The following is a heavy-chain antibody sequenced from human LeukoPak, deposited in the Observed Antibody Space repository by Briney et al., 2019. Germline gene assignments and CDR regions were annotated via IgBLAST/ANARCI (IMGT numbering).Heavy chain of an antibody. CDR2: IYYSGST. CDR1: GGSISSYY. Sequence: SSETLSLTCTVSGGSISSYYWSWIRQPPGKGLEWIGYIYYSGSTNYNPSLKSRVTISVDTSKNQFSLKLSSVTAADTAVYYCARAGVVSVVPAAYNWFDPWGQGTLVTVSS. D-gene: IGHD2-2*01. J-gene: IGHJ5*02. CDR3: ARAGVVSVVPAAYNWFDP. V-gene: IGHV4-59*01.